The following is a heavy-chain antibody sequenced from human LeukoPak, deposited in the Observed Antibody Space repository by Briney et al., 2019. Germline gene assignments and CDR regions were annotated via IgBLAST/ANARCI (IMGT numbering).Heavy chain of an antibody. Sequence: PGGSLTLSCAASGFTVSSNYMSWVRQAPGKGLEWVSVIYSGGSTYYADSVKGRFTISRDNSKNTLYLQMNSLRAEDTAVYYCARAVSGSCLTCPYYYYYYMDVWGKGTTVTVSS. V-gene: IGHV3-53*01. J-gene: IGHJ6*03. CDR1: GFTVSSNY. CDR3: ARAVSGSCLTCPYYYYYYMDV. D-gene: IGHD2-15*01. CDR2: IYSGGST.